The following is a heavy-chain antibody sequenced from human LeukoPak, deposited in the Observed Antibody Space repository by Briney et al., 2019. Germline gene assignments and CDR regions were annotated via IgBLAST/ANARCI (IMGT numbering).Heavy chain of an antibody. CDR3: ARDKIKLWSGDYYYGMDV. D-gene: IGHD5-18*01. CDR2: ISYDGSNK. CDR1: GFTFSSYA. V-gene: IGHV3-30-3*01. Sequence: GRSLRLSCAASGFTFSSYAMHWVRQAPGKGLEWVAVISYDGSNKYYADSVKGRFTISRDNSKNTLYLQMNSLRADDTAVYYCARDKIKLWSGDYYYGMDVWGQGTTVTVSS. J-gene: IGHJ6*02.